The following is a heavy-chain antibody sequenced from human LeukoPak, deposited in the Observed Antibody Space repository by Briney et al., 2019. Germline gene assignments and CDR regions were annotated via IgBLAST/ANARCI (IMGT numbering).Heavy chain of an antibody. CDR1: GYTFAAYS. CDR2: IYPNSGDT. V-gene: IGHV1-2*02. J-gene: IGHJ6*03. Sequence: ASVKVSCKTSGYTFAAYSMHWVRQAPGQGLEWMGWIYPNSGDTNYAQTFQGRVTMTGDTSTSTVYMEMTRLKSDDAAVYLCARGAFGEITRFNYYYYMDVWGKGTTVTISS. D-gene: IGHD3-10*01. CDR3: ARGAFGEITRFNYYYYMDV.